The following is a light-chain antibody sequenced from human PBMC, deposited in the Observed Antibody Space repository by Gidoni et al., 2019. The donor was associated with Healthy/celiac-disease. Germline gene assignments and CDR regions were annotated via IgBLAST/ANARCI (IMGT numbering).Light chain of an antibody. CDR3: QQYNSYSRT. J-gene: IGKJ1*01. Sequence: DIQMTQAPSTLSASVGDRVTITCRASQSISSWLAWYQQKPGKAPKLLIYKASSLERGVPSRFSGSGSGTEFTLTISSLQPDDFATYSCQQYNSYSRTFXQXTKVEIK. CDR1: QSISSW. CDR2: KAS. V-gene: IGKV1-5*03.